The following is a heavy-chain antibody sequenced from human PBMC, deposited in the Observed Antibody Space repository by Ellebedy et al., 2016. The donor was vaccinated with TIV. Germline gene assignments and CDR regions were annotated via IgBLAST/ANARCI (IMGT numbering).Heavy chain of an antibody. D-gene: IGHD2-2*01. CDR1: GGSISSGGYS. CDR3: ARTCSSTSCYGRGRYYFDY. J-gene: IGHJ4*02. V-gene: IGHV4-30-2*01. CDR2: IYHSGST. Sequence: SETLSLTCTVSGGSISSGGYSWSWIRQPPGKGLEWIGYIYHSGSTYYNPSLKSRVTISVDTSKNQFSLKLSSVTAADTAVYFCARTCSSTSCYGRGRYYFDYWGQGTLVTVSS.